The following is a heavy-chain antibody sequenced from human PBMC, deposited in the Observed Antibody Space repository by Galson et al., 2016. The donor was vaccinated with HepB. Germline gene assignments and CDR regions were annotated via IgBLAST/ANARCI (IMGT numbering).Heavy chain of an antibody. CDR1: GFTFSTYG. Sequence: SLRLSCAASGFTFSTYGMNWVRQAPGKGLEWVAYISDSGDHIYYADSVRGRFTISRDNAKNSLFLQMDSLRADDTAVDYCARDDCGGDCTWMVFDPWGQGTLVTVSS. J-gene: IGHJ5*02. CDR3: ARDDCGGDCTWMVFDP. V-gene: IGHV3-48*03. D-gene: IGHD2-21*02. CDR2: ISDSGDHI.